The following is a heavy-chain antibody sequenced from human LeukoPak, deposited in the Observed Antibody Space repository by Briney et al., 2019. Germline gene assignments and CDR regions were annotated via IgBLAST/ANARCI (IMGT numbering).Heavy chain of an antibody. CDR2: IKEDGSEE. J-gene: IGHJ6*02. CDR1: GFTFSSYW. CDR3: ARERRCSSPSCHGYYYGMDV. Sequence: GGSLRLSCAASGFTFSSYWMNWVRQAPGKGLEWVANIKEDGSEEYYVDSVKGRFTISRDNAKSSLYLQMNSLRADDTAVYYCARERRCSSPSCHGYYYGMDVWAQGPTVTVSS. D-gene: IGHD2-2*01. V-gene: IGHV3-7*01.